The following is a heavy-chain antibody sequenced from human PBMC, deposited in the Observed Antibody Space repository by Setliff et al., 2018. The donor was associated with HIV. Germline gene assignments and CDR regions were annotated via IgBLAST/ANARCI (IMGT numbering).Heavy chain of an antibody. CDR3: AKDPPGRTDHFDY. CDR2: ISYDASRI. CDR1: GFTFRSFA. J-gene: IGHJ4*02. Sequence: LRLSCVASGFTFRSFAMHWVRQAPGKGLEWVSVISYDASRISYADSVKGRFTISRDNSKNTLFLQLNTLRPEDTAVYYCAKDPPGRTDHFDYWGQGTLVTVSS. V-gene: IGHV3-30*01.